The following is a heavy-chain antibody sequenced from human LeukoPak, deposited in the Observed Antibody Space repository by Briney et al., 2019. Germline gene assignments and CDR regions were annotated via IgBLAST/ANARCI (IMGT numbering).Heavy chain of an antibody. D-gene: IGHD6-19*01. V-gene: IGHV1-46*01. J-gene: IGHJ4*02. CDR1: GYTFTSYY. CDR2: INPSGGST. CDR3: ARHSSGWYYFDY. Sequence: GASVKVSCKASGYTFTSYYMHWVRQAPGQGLEWMGIINPSGGSTSYAQKFQGRVTMIRDTSTSTVYMELSSLRSEDTAVYYCARHSSGWYYFDYWGQGTLVTVSS.